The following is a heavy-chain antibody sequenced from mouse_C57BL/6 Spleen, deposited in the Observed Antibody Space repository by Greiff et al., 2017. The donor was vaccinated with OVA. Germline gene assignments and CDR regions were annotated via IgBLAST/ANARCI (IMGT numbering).Heavy chain of an antibody. CDR1: GYTFTDYY. J-gene: IGHJ4*01. V-gene: IGHV1-76*01. CDR3: ARGGNLYAMDY. D-gene: IGHD2-1*01. Sequence: QVQLKESGAELVRPGASVKLSCKASGYTFTDYYINWVKQRPGQGLEWIARIYPGSGNTYYNEKFKGKATLTAEKSSSTAYMQLSSLTSEDSAVYFCARGGNLYAMDYWGQGTSVTVSS. CDR2: IYPGSGNT.